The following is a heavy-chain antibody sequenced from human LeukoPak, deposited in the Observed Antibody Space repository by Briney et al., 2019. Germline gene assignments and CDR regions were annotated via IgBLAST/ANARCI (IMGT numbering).Heavy chain of an antibody. Sequence: GGSLRLSCAASGFTFSSYGMHWVRQAPGKGLEWVSSISSASSYIYYADSVKGRFTISRDNAKNSLYLQMNSLRADDTGLYFCAREYVDGATNYFDPWGQGTLVTVSS. CDR2: ISSASSYI. J-gene: IGHJ5*02. CDR3: AREYVDGATNYFDP. D-gene: IGHD5-12*01. V-gene: IGHV3-21*01. CDR1: GFTFSSYG.